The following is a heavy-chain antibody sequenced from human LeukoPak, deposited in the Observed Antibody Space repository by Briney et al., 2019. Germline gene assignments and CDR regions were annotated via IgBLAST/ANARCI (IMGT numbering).Heavy chain of an antibody. V-gene: IGHV4-59*08. D-gene: IGHD6-13*01. CDR2: IDYSGST. CDR1: GGSIRTDY. CDR3: ARHNPFSGSWYGFEP. Sequence: SETLSLTCTVSGGSIRTDYWSWIRQPPGKGLEWIGYIDYSGSTDSNPSLRSRGTISVDTSKNQFSLRLSSVTAADTAVYYCARHNPFSGSWYGFEPWGQGTLVTVSS. J-gene: IGHJ5*02.